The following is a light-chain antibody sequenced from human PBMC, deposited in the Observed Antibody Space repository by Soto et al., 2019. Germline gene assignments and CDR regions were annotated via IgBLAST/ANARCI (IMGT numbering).Light chain of an antibody. Sequence: AIQLTQSPSSLSASVGDRVTITCRASQGISSALAWYQQKPGKAPKLLIYDASSLESGVPSRFSGSGSGTDFTLTISSLQPVDFATYYCQQFNSYPPAYTFGQGTKLEIK. V-gene: IGKV1-13*02. CDR2: DAS. CDR3: QQFNSYPPAYT. J-gene: IGKJ2*01. CDR1: QGISSA.